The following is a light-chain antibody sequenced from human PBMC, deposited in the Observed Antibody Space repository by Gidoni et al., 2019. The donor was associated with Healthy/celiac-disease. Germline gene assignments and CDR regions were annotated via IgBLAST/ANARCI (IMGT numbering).Light chain of an antibody. V-gene: IGKV3-15*01. CDR3: QQYDNWPHT. CDR1: PSASSN. Sequence: IVMTQSPAALSVSPGASATLSCGASPSASSNLAWYQQKPGQAPRLLIYGASTRATGIPARFSGSGSGTEFTLTISSLQSEDFAVYYCQQYDNWPHTFXXXTKLEIK. CDR2: GAS. J-gene: IGKJ2*01.